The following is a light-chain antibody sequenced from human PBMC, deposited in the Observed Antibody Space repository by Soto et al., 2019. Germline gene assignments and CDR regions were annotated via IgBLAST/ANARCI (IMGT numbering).Light chain of an antibody. CDR1: SSDIGTYNY. CDR3: SSYTTSSTQV. V-gene: IGLV2-14*01. J-gene: IGLJ3*02. Sequence: QSALTQPASVSGSPGQSITISCTGTSSDIGTYNYVSWYQQHPGKVPKLMIYEVSNRPSGVSNRFSGSKSGNTASLAISGLQAEDEADYYCSSYTTSSTQVFCGGTKVTVL. CDR2: EVS.